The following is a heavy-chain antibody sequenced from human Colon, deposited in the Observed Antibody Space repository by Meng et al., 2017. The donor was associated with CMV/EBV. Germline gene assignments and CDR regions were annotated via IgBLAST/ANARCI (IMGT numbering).Heavy chain of an antibody. CDR1: GFTFSSYW. J-gene: IGHJ6*02. Sequence: GGSLRLSCAASGFTFSSYWMHWVRQAPGKGLEWVSYISRSGSTIFYADSVKGRFTISRDNAKNSLYLQMNSLRVEDTADYYCARAPIWAYYGVDVWGQGTTVTVSS. CDR2: ISRSGSTI. V-gene: IGHV3-48*04. CDR3: ARAPIWAYYGVDV. D-gene: IGHD3-16*01.